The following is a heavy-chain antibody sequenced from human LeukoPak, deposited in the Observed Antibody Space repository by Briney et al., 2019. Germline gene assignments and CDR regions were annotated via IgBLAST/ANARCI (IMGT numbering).Heavy chain of an antibody. Sequence: GGSLRLSCAASGFTFSSDAMSWVRQAPGKGLEWVSAISGSGGSTYYADSVEGRFTISRDNSKNTLYLQMNSLRAEDTAVYYCAKGVAVAGSGNYWGQGTLVTVSS. J-gene: IGHJ4*02. CDR2: ISGSGGST. D-gene: IGHD6-19*01. V-gene: IGHV3-23*01. CDR1: GFTFSSDA. CDR3: AKGVAVAGSGNY.